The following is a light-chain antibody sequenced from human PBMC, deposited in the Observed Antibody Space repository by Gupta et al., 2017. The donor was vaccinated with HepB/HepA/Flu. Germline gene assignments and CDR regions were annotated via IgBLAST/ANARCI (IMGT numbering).Light chain of an antibody. CDR2: DVS. Sequence: QSALTQPASVSGSPGQSITIPCTGTSSDVGGYNYVSWYRQHPGKAPKLMIYDVSNRPSGVSNRFSGSKSGNTASLTISGLQAEDEANYFCCSYTSSITWVFGGGTKLTVL. CDR3: CSYTSSITWV. CDR1: SSDVGGYNY. J-gene: IGLJ3*02. V-gene: IGLV2-14*01.